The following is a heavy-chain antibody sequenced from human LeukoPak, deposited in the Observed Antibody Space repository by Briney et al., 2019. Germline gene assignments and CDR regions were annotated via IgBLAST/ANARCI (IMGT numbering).Heavy chain of an antibody. CDR1: GFTFSSYW. D-gene: IGHD3-10*01. V-gene: IGHV3-30*02. CDR3: AKDRSLSGVDYFDY. J-gene: IGHJ4*02. Sequence: PGGSLRLSCAASGFTFSSYWMSWARQAPGKGLEWVAFIRYDGSNKYYADSVKGRFTISRDNSKNTLYLQMNSLRAEDTAVYYCAKDRSLSGVDYFDYWGQGTLVTVSS. CDR2: IRYDGSNK.